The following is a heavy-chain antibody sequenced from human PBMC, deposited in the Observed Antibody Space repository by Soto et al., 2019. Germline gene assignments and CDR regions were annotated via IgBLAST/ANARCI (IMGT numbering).Heavy chain of an antibody. D-gene: IGHD1-1*01. CDR1: GGSISSYY. J-gene: IGHJ6*03. CDR3: ARVSGTGTPYYYYYMDV. V-gene: IGHV4-59*01. Sequence: PSETLSLTCTVSGGSISSYYWSWIRQPPGKGLEWIGYIYYSGSTNYNPSLKSRVTISVDTSKNQFSLKLSSVTAADTAVYYCARVSGTGTPYYYYYMDVCGKGTTVTVSS. CDR2: IYYSGST.